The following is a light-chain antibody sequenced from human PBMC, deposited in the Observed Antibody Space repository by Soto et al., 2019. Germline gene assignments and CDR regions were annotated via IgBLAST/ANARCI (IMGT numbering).Light chain of an antibody. Sequence: EIIMTQSPGTLSESPGQRATLSCRASQSVDITLAWYQQKPGQAPRLLIYGASTRATDMPGRFSGRGAGAEFTLTISSLQSEDFAVYYCQQYRSWPRTFGQGTKVDIK. V-gene: IGKV3-15*01. CDR1: QSVDIT. J-gene: IGKJ1*01. CDR2: GAS. CDR3: QQYRSWPRT.